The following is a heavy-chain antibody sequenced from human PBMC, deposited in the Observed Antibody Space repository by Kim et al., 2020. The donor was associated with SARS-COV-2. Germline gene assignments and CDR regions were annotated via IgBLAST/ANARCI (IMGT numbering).Heavy chain of an antibody. Sequence: ASVKVSCKASGYTFTGYYMHWVRQAPGQGLEWMGWINPNSGGTNYAQKFQGRVTMTRDTSISTAYMELSRLRSDDTAVYYCAREHRRRQSSVVSWFDPWGQGTLVTVSS. J-gene: IGHJ5*02. CDR1: GYTFTGYY. D-gene: IGHD2-15*01. V-gene: IGHV1-2*02. CDR3: AREHRRRQSSVVSWFDP. CDR2: INPNSGGT.